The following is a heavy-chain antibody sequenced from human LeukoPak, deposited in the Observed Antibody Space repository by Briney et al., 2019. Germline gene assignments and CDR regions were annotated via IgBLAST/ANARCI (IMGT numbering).Heavy chain of an antibody. D-gene: IGHD6-13*01. J-gene: IGHJ5*02. V-gene: IGHV4-61*02. Sequence: SETLSLTCFVSGDSISSGDYYWSWIRQPAGKGLEWIGRIYTSGSTNYNPSLKSRVTISVDTSKNQFSLKLSSVTAADTAVYYCARQQLVDGWFDPWGQGTLVTVSS. CDR1: GDSISSGDYY. CDR3: ARQQLVDGWFDP. CDR2: IYTSGST.